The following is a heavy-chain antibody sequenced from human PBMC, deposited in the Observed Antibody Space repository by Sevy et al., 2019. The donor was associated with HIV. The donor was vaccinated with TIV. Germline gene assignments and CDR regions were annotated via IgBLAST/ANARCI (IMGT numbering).Heavy chain of an antibody. CDR2: IWYDGSSK. CDR3: ASGAYYYASRTANFDY. V-gene: IGHV3-33*01. Sequence: GGSLRLSCAASGFTFSSYGMHWVRQAPGKGLEWVALIWYDGSSKYYADSVKGRFTISRDNSKNTLFLQMNSLRAEDTAVYYCASGAYYYASRTANFDYWGQGTLVTVSS. D-gene: IGHD3-10*01. CDR1: GFTFSSYG. J-gene: IGHJ4*02.